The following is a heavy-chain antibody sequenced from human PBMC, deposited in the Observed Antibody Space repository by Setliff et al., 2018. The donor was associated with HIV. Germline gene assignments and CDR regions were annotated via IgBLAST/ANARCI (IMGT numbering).Heavy chain of an antibody. V-gene: IGHV4-61*09. J-gene: IGHJ4*02. CDR2: IHTSGSS. CDR3: ARDLLGSSSLVDY. Sequence: SETLSLTCTVSGDSINSGSYYWSWIRQPAGKGLEWIGHIHTSGSSSYNPSLKSRVTISLDTSKNQISLKLNSVTAADTAVYYCARDLLGSSSLVDYWGQGTLVTVSS. D-gene: IGHD6-6*01. CDR1: GDSINSGSYY.